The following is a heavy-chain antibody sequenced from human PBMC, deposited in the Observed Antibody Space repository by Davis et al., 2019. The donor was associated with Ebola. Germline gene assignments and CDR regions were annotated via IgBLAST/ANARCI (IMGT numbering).Heavy chain of an antibody. V-gene: IGHV3-48*02. D-gene: IGHD1-14*01. Sequence: GESLKISCAASGFTFSSNSMNWVRQAPGKGLEWISYISSRSNSIYYADSVKGRFTISRDNAGNSLFLQMDSLRDEDTAVYYCARQTPHYYYYDMDVWGQGTTVIVSS. CDR1: GFTFSSNS. J-gene: IGHJ6*02. CDR2: ISSRSNSI. CDR3: ARQTPHYYYYDMDV.